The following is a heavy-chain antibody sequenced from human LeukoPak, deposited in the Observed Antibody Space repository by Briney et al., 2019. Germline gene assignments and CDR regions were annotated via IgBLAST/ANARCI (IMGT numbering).Heavy chain of an antibody. CDR1: GFTFTSSA. V-gene: IGHV1-58*01. CDR2: IVVGSGNT. J-gene: IGHJ5*02. CDR3: AARKMGQYNWFDP. Sequence: ASVKVSCKASGFTFTSSAVQWVRQARGQRLEWIGWIVVGSGNTNYAQKFQERVTITRDMSTSTAYMELSSLRSEDTAVYYCAARKMGQYNWFDPWGQGTLVTVSS. D-gene: IGHD5-24*01.